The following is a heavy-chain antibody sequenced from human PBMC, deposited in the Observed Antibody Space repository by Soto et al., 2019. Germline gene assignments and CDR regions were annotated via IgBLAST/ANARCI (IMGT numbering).Heavy chain of an antibody. V-gene: IGHV3-21*01. J-gene: IGHJ4*02. Sequence: EVQLVESGGGLVKPGGSLRLSCAASGFTFSSYSMNWVRQAPGKGLEWVSSISSSSSYIYYADSVKGRFTISRDNAKNSLYLQRNSLRAADTAVYYCARGKGCSGGSCYFDYWGQGTLVTVSS. CDR1: GFTFSSYS. CDR2: ISSSSSYI. D-gene: IGHD2-15*01. CDR3: ARGKGCSGGSCYFDY.